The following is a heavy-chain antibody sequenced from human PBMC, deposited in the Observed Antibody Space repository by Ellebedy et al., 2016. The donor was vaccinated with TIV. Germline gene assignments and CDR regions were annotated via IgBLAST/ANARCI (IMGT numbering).Heavy chain of an antibody. V-gene: IGHV4-61*01. CDR2: IYYSGST. J-gene: IGHJ5*02. Sequence: SETLSLXCTVSGGSVSSGSYYWSWIRQPPGKGLEWIGYIYYSGSTNYNPSLKSRVTISVDTSKNQFSLKLSSVTAADTAVYYCARGFPRGYSGYDSWGQGTLVTVSS. CDR1: GGSVSSGSYY. CDR3: ARGFPRGYSGYDS. D-gene: IGHD5-12*01.